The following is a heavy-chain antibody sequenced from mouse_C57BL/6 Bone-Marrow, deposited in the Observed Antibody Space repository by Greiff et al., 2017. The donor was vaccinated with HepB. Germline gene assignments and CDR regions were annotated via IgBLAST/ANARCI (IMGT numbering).Heavy chain of an antibody. Sequence: EVKLVESGGGLVQSGRSLRLSCATSGFTFSDFYMEWVRQAPGKGLEWIAASRNKANDYTTEYSASVKGRFIVSRDTSQSILYLQMNALRAEDTAIYYCARDEGYPLAYWGQGTLVTVSA. J-gene: IGHJ3*01. CDR3: ARDEGYPLAY. CDR2: SRNKANDYTT. V-gene: IGHV7-1*01. D-gene: IGHD2-2*01. CDR1: GFTFSDFY.